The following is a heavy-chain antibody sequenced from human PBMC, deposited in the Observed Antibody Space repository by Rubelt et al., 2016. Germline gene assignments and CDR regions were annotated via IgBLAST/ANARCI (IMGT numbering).Heavy chain of an antibody. CDR1: GFTFSSYA. Sequence: EVQLLESGGGLVQPGGSLSLSCAASGFTFSSYAMSWVRQAPGKGLEWVSTISASGTSTYYADSVKGRFTISRDNSKNTRFLQMNSLRVEDTAVYYCAKAPYSSSWYYFAFWGQGSLVTISS. CDR3: AKAPYSSSWYYFAF. V-gene: IGHV3-23*01. D-gene: IGHD6-13*01. CDR2: ISASGTST. J-gene: IGHJ4*02.